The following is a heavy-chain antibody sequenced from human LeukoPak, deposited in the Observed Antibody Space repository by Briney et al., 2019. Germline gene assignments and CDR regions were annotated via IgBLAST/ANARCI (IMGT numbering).Heavy chain of an antibody. J-gene: IGHJ3*02. CDR1: GFTFSSYW. CDR3: ARGPNDLLGGNTGDAFDI. D-gene: IGHD1-1*01. V-gene: IGHV3-74*01. CDR2: INSDGSST. Sequence: PGGSLRLSCAASGFTFSSYWMHWVRQAPGKGLVWVSRINSDGSSTSYADSVKGRFTISRDNAKNTLYLQMNSLRAEDTAVYYCARGPNDLLGGNTGDAFDIWGQGTMVTVSS.